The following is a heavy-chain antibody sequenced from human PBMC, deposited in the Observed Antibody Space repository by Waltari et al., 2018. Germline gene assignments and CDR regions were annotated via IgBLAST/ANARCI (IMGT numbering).Heavy chain of an antibody. Sequence: QVQLVQSGAEVKKPGASVKVSCKASGYTFTSYDINWVRQATGQGLEWMGWMNPNSGNTGYAQKFQGRVTMTRNTSISTAYMELSSLRSEDTAVYYCARVPVYDFWSGYYTGIGGMDVWGQGTTVTVSS. CDR1: GYTFTSYD. CDR3: ARVPVYDFWSGYYTGIGGMDV. CDR2: MNPNSGNT. V-gene: IGHV1-8*01. J-gene: IGHJ6*02. D-gene: IGHD3-3*01.